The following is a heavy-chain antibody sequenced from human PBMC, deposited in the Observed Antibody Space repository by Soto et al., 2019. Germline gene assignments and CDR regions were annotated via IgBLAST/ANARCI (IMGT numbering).Heavy chain of an antibody. CDR1: GFAFQNHG. D-gene: IGHD1-1*01. CDR2: ISGSGVNA. CDR3: ARKPHWQYWYFDL. V-gene: IGHV3-20*01. J-gene: IGHJ2*01. Sequence: EVQLVESGGRVIRPGGSLRLYCAASGFAFQNHGMAWVRQVPGKGLEWVAGISGSGVNAGYADSVKGRFTISRDNGDNSLYLEINNLGVEDTALYHCARKPHWQYWYFDLWGRGTLVSVSS.